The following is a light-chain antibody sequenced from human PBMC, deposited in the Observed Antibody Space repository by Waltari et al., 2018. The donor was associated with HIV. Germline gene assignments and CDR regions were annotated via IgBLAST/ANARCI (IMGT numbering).Light chain of an antibody. J-gene: IGLJ3*02. V-gene: IGLV2-14*01. CDR1: SSDVGGYNS. CDR3: SSYTSSSTWV. Sequence: QSALTQPASVSGSPGQSITISCTGTSSDVGGYNSVSWYQQHQGKAPKLMIYEVSNRPSGVSNRFSGSKSGNTASLTISGLQAEDEADYYCSSYTSSSTWVFGGGTKLTVL. CDR2: EVS.